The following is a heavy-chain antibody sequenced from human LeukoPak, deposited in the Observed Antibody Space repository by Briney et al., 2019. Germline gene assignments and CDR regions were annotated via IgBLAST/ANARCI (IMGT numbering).Heavy chain of an antibody. CDR3: ARVDGDYVDSGRRKIDY. CDR2: INHSGST. Sequence: PSETLSLTCAVYGGSFGGYYWSWIRQPPGKGLEWIGEINHSGSTNYNPSLKSRVTIPVDTSKNQFSLKLSSVTAADTAVYYCARVDGDYVDSGRRKIDYWGQGTLVTVSS. CDR1: GGSFGGYY. V-gene: IGHV4-34*01. D-gene: IGHD4-17*01. J-gene: IGHJ4*02.